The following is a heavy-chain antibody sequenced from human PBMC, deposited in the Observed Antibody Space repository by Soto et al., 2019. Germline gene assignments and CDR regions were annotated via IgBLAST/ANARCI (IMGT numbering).Heavy chain of an antibody. Sequence: QVQLVQSGAEVKKPGSSVKVSCKASGGTFSSYAISWVRQAPGQGLEWMGGIIPIFGTANYAQKFQGRVTITADESTSTAYMELSSLRSEDMAVYCCAHDSSGYRYFDYWGQGTLVTVSS. J-gene: IGHJ4*02. V-gene: IGHV1-69*01. CDR2: IIPIFGTA. D-gene: IGHD3-22*01. CDR3: AHDSSGYRYFDY. CDR1: GGTFSSYA.